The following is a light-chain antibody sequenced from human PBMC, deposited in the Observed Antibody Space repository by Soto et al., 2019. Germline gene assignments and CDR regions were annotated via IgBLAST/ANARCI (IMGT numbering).Light chain of an antibody. CDR2: DVN. CDR1: SSDLGAYNT. CDR3: CSYAGNSYV. V-gene: IGLV2-11*01. Sequence: QSVLTQPRSVSGSPGQSVTISCTGTSSDLGAYNTVSWHQQHPGRAPELMIYDVNKRPSGVADRFSGSKSGNTASLTISGLQAEDEAEYYCCSYAGNSYVFGTGTKVTVL. J-gene: IGLJ1*01.